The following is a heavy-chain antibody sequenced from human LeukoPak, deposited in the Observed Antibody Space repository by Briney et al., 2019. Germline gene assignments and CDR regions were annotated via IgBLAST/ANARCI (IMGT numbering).Heavy chain of an antibody. CDR1: GFTFSSYG. J-gene: IGHJ4*02. Sequence: QPGRSLRLSCAASGFTFSSYGMHWVRQAPGKGLEWVAVISYDGSNKYYADSVKGRFTISRDNSKNTLYLQMNSLRAEDTAVYYCARRGYLDYWGQGTLVTVSS. CDR2: ISYDGSNK. CDR3: ARRGYLDY. V-gene: IGHV3-30*03.